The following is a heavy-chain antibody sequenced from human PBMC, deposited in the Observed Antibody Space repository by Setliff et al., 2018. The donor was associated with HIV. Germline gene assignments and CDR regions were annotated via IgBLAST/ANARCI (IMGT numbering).Heavy chain of an antibody. CDR3: AAQGVL. CDR2: ISIGSGAAI. Sequence: LRLSCAASGFTFRNYKFNWVRQAPGRGLEWVSSISIGSGAAIYYAESVQGRFTVSRDNSRNSLYLQMNSLRVEDTAVYFCAAQGVLWGQGTQVTVSS. V-gene: IGHV3-48*03. CDR1: GFTFRNYK. J-gene: IGHJ4*02.